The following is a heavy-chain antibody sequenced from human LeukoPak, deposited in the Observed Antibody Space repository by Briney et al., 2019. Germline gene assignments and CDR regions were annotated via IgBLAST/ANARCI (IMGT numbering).Heavy chain of an antibody. CDR1: GGSISSSSYY. D-gene: IGHD3-10*01. CDR3: ARGPMVRTNLFDY. CDR2: INHSGST. J-gene: IGHJ4*02. V-gene: IGHV4-39*07. Sequence: PSETLSLTCTVSGGSISSSSYYWGWIRQPPGKGLEWIGEINHSGSTNYNPSLKSRVTISVDTSKNQFSLKLSSVTAADTAVYYCARGPMVRTNLFDYWGQGTLVTVSS.